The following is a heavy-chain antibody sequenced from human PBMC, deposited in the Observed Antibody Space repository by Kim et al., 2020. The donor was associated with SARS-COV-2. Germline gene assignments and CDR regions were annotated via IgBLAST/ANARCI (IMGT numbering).Heavy chain of an antibody. J-gene: IGHJ6*03. Sequence: ASVKVSCKASGYTFTSYGISWVRQAPGQGLEWMGWISAYNGNTNYAQKLQGRVTMTTETSTSTAYMELRSLRSDDTAVYYCARDKGYGSGSPPSYYYYYYMDVWGKGTTVTVSS. CDR2: ISAYNGNT. D-gene: IGHD3-10*01. CDR3: ARDKGYGSGSPPSYYYYYYMDV. CDR1: GYTFTSYG. V-gene: IGHV1-18*01.